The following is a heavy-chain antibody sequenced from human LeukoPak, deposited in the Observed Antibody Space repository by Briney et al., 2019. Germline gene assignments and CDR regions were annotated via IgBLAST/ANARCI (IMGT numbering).Heavy chain of an antibody. D-gene: IGHD2-2*01. Sequence: GGSLRLSCAASGFTFSSYSMNWVRQAPGKGLEWVSSISSSSSYIYYADSVKGRFTISRDNAKNSLYLQVNSLRAEDTAVYYCAKAQRGGSLDYWGQGTLVTVSS. CDR1: GFTFSSYS. CDR2: ISSSSSYI. J-gene: IGHJ4*02. V-gene: IGHV3-21*01. CDR3: AKAQRGGSLDY.